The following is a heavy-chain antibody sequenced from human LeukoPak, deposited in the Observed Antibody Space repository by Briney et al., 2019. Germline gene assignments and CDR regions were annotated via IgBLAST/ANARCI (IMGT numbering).Heavy chain of an antibody. D-gene: IGHD3-3*01. CDR3: ARGGTIFGVVILFDY. CDR2: ISSSSSYI. CDR1: GFTFSSYW. J-gene: IGHJ4*02. Sequence: GGSLRLSCAASGFTFSSYWMNWVRQAPGKGLEWVSSISSSSSYIYYADSVKGRFTISRDNAKNSLYLQMSSLRAEDTAVYYCARGGTIFGVVILFDYWGQGTLVTVSS. V-gene: IGHV3-21*01.